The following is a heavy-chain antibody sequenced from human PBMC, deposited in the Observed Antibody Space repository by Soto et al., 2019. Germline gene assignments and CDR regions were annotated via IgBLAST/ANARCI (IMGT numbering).Heavy chain of an antibody. CDR3: ARIEPTFEAFDI. CDR2: INHSGST. Sequence: SETLSLTCAVYGGSFSGYYWSWIRQPPGKGLEWIGEINHSGSTNYNPSLKSRVTISVDTSKNQFSLKLSSVTAADTAVYYCARIEPTFEAFDIWGQGTMVTVSS. CDR1: GGSFSGYY. J-gene: IGHJ3*02. V-gene: IGHV4-34*01.